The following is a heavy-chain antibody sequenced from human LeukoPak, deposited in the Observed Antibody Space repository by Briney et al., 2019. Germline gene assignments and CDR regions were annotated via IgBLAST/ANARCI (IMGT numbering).Heavy chain of an antibody. J-gene: IGHJ4*02. Sequence: ASVKVSCKASGYTFTGYYMHWVRQAPGQGLEWMGWINPNSGGTNYAQKFQGRVTMTRDTSISTAYMELSSLRSEDTAVYYCARAREWEPFDYWGQGTLVTVSS. CDR1: GYTFTGYY. V-gene: IGHV1-2*02. D-gene: IGHD1-26*01. CDR3: ARAREWEPFDY. CDR2: INPNSGGT.